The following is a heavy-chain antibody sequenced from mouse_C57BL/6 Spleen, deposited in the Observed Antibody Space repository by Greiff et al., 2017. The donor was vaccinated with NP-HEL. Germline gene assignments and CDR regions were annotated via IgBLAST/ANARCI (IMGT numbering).Heavy chain of an antibody. J-gene: IGHJ1*03. V-gene: IGHV1-19*01. D-gene: IGHD2-3*01. CDR1: GYTFTDYY. CDR2: INPYNGGT. CDR3: ARRFYDGYYDWYFDV. Sequence: VQLQQSGPVLVKPGASVKMSCKASGYTFTDYYMNWVKQSHGKSLEWIGVINPYNGGTSYNQKFKGKATLTVDKSSSTAYMELNSLTSEDSAVYYCARRFYDGYYDWYFDVWGTGTTVTVSS.